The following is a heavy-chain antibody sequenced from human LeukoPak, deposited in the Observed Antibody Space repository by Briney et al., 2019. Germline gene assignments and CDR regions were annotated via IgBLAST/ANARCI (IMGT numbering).Heavy chain of an antibody. CDR2: ISGSGGST. CDR1: VFTFNRYD. Sequence: GGSLRLFCAASVFTFNRYDMSGARQAPGKGLEWVSDISGSGGSTYYADCVKGRFTISRDNSKNTLYLQMNSMRAEDTAVYYCAKEGDFWSGYIDYWGQGTLVTVSS. D-gene: IGHD3-3*01. CDR3: AKEGDFWSGYIDY. J-gene: IGHJ4*02. V-gene: IGHV3-23*01.